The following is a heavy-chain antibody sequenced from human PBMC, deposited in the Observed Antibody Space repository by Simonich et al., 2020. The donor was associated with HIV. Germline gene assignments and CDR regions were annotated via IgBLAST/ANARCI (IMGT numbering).Heavy chain of an antibody. Sequence: EVQLVESGGGLVKPGGSLRLSCAASGFTFSSYTVNWVRTSPGKGLEWVSSISSSSSYIYDADSVKGRFTISGDNAKNSLYLERNSLRAEDTAVYYCARESSSWFDYYYGMDVWGQGTTVTVSS. D-gene: IGHD6-13*01. J-gene: IGHJ6*02. CDR1: GFTFSSYT. CDR3: ARESSSWFDYYYGMDV. CDR2: ISSSSSYI. V-gene: IGHV3-21*01.